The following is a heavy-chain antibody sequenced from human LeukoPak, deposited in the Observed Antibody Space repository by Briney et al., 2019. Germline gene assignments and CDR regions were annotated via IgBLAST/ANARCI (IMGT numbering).Heavy chain of an antibody. V-gene: IGHV4-30-4*01. CDR2: IYHSGST. J-gene: IGHJ4*02. D-gene: IGHD4-17*01. CDR1: GGSIISVDYY. CDR3: VRLRYGDYARSLAGDS. Sequence: SETLSLTCTVSGGSIISVDYYWSWIRQPPGKGLEWIGHIYHSGSTYYNPSLKSRVTMSVDTSKNQFSLKLSSVTAADTAVYYCVRLRYGDYARSLAGDSWGQGTLVTVSS.